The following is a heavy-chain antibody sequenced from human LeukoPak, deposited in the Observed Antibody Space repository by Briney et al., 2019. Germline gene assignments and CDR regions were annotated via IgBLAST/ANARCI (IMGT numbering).Heavy chain of an antibody. CDR3: ARGYRAGSGYFDWLYYMDV. J-gene: IGHJ6*03. CDR2: INSDGSST. CDR1: GFTFSSYW. V-gene: IGHV3-74*01. Sequence: GGSLRLSCAASGFTFSSYWMHWVRQAPGKGLVWVSRINSDGSSTSFADSVKGRFTISRDNAKNTLCLQMNSLRAEDTAVYYCARGYRAGSGYFDWLYYMDVWGKGTTVTVSS. D-gene: IGHD3-9*01.